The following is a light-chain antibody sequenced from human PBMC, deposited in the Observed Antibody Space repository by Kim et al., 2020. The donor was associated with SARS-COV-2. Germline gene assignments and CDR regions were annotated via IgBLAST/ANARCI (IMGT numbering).Light chain of an antibody. Sequence: VMTQSPVTLAVSPGERAILSCRASQSVSSNLAWYQQLPGQPPRLLIYDGSTRVSGVPDRFSGSGYGTEFTLTISNLQSEDFAVYFCQQYYNWPPWTFGPGTKVDIK. CDR2: DGS. V-gene: IGKV3-15*01. J-gene: IGKJ1*01. CDR3: QQYYNWPPWT. CDR1: QSVSSN.